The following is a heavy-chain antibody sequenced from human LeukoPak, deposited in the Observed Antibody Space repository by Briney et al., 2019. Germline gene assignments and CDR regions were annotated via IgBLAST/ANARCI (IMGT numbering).Heavy chain of an antibody. Sequence: GXXXXRQXPXXGXEWXAVISYDGSNKYYADPVKGRFTISRDNSKNTLYLQMNSLRAEDTAVYYCAKEPSIAARGNDYWGQGTLVTVSS. V-gene: IGHV3-30*18. CDR3: AKEPSIAARGNDY. CDR2: ISYDGSNK. J-gene: IGHJ4*02. D-gene: IGHD6-6*01. CDR1: G.